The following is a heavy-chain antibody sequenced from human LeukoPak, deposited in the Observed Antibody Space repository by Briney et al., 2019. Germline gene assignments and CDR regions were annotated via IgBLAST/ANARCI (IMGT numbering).Heavy chain of an antibody. J-gene: IGHJ4*02. CDR3: ARGSMRQFDY. CDR1: GYNFTTYW. CDR2: IYPGDSDT. Sequence: GESLKIPCKGSGYNFTTYWIGWVRQMPGKGLEWMGIIYPGDSDTRYSPSFQGQVTISADKSITAAYPQWSSLKASDTAMYYCARGSMRQFDYWGQGALVTVSS. V-gene: IGHV5-51*01.